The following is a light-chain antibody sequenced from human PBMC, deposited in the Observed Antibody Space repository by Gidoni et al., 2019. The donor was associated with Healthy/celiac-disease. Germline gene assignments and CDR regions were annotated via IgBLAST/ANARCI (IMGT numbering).Light chain of an antibody. J-gene: IGLJ2*01. V-gene: IGLV3-1*01. CDR3: QTRDSNTVV. Sequence: SYELTQPPSVSVFTGQTAIITCSGNKLGNKYAYWYHQKPGPSPVVVIYQNTNRPSGIPERFSGSNSGNTATLTISGTQAMDEADYYCQTRDSNTVVFGGGTKLTVL. CDR2: QNT. CDR1: KLGNKY.